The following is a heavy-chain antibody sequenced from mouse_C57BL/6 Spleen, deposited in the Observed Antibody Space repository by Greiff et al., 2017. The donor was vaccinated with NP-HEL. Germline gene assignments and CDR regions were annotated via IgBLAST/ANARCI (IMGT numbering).Heavy chain of an antibody. D-gene: IGHD3-3*01. CDR2: IDPSDSYT. CDR1: GYTFTSYW. Sequence: QVQLQQSGAELVRPGTSVKLSCKASGYTFTSYWMHWVKQRPGQGLEWIGVIDPSDSYTNYNQKFKGKATLTVDTSSSTAYMQLSSLTSEDSAVYYCARARDRGDYWGQGTSVTVSS. CDR3: ARARDRGDY. J-gene: IGHJ4*01. V-gene: IGHV1-59*01.